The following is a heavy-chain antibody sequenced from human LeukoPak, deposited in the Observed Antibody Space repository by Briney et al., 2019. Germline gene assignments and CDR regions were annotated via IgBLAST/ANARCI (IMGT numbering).Heavy chain of an antibody. CDR2: IYTSGST. Sequence: PSETLSLTCTVSGGSISSGNYYWSWIRQPAGKGLEWIGRIYTSGSTNYNPSLKSRVTISVDTSKNQFSLKLSSVTAADTAVYYCARKTRIMITFGGAPFDYWGQGTLVTVSS. J-gene: IGHJ4*02. CDR1: GGSISSGNYY. D-gene: IGHD3-16*01. V-gene: IGHV4-61*02. CDR3: ARKTRIMITFGGAPFDY.